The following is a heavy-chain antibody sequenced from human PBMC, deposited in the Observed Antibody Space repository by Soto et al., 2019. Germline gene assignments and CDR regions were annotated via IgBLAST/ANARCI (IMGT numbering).Heavy chain of an antibody. CDR1: GYSFTNYW. J-gene: IGHJ5*02. D-gene: IGHD3-22*01. CDR3: ARRNYYDTSNWFDP. V-gene: IGHV5-51*01. CDR2: IYPDNSDT. Sequence: GESLKISCKGSGYSFTNYWIGWVRQKPGKGLERMGIIYPDNSDTRYSPSFQGQVTISADKSISTAYLRWSSLKASDTAIYYCARRNYYDTSNWFDPWGQGTLVTVSS.